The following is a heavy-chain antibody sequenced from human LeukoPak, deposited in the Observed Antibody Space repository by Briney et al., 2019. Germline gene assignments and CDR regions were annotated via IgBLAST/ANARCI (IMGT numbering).Heavy chain of an antibody. D-gene: IGHD3-10*01. CDR3: ARRSSPDYYNSGTNYLFDY. J-gene: IGHJ4*02. V-gene: IGHV3-48*01. CDR2: ISSSSRTI. CDR1: GFTFSTYS. Sequence: GGSLRLSCAVSGFTFSTYSMSWVRQCPGKGLEWVSYISSSSRTIYYADPVKGRFTISRDNAKNSMSLQMNSLRAEDTAVYYCARRSSPDYYNSGTNYLFDYWGQGTLVTVSS.